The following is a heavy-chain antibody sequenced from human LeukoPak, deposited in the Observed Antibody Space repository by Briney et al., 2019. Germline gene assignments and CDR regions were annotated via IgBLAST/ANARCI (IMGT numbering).Heavy chain of an antibody. Sequence: GGSLRLSCAASGFTFSSYKMNWVRQAPGKGLEWVSYISSSGSTIYYADSVKGRFTISRDNAKNSLYLQMNSLRAEDTAVYYCVDFPYYYDSSGYSLGTRNYWGQGTLVTVSS. CDR1: GFTFSSYK. D-gene: IGHD3-22*01. V-gene: IGHV3-48*03. CDR2: ISSSGSTI. J-gene: IGHJ4*02. CDR3: VDFPYYYDSSGYSLGTRNY.